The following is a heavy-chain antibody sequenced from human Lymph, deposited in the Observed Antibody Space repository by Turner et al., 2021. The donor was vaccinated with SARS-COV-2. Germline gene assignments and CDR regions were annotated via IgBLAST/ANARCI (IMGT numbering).Heavy chain of an antibody. CDR3: ARHNGGRLDY. D-gene: IGHD3-16*01. Sequence: QVQLVESGGGVGQPGRSLRLSCAASGFTFSSSGMHWVRQAPGKVLDWVAVIWYDGSNKYYADSVKGRFTISRDNSKNTLYLQMNSLRAEDTAVYYCARHNGGRLDYWGQGTLVTVSS. CDR1: GFTFSSSG. CDR2: IWYDGSNK. J-gene: IGHJ4*02. V-gene: IGHV3-33*01.